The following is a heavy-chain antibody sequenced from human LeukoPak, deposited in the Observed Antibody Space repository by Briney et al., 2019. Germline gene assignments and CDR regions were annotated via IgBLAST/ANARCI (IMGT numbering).Heavy chain of an antibody. V-gene: IGHV1-2*06. D-gene: IGHD4-11*01. J-gene: IGHJ5*02. CDR2: INPNSGGT. Sequence: ASVKVSCKASGYTLTDNHLYWVRQAPGQGLEWMGRINPNSGGTNYAQKFQGRVTMTRDTSISTAYMELSRLRSDDTAVYYCARDPSTTVTTSSNWFDPWGQGTLVTVSS. CDR1: GYTLTDNH. CDR3: ARDPSTTVTTSSNWFDP.